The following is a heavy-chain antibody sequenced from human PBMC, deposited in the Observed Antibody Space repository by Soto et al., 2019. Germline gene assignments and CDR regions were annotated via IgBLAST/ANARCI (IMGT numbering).Heavy chain of an antibody. CDR1: GFTFSSYA. J-gene: IGHJ3*02. V-gene: IGHV3-23*01. Sequence: EVQLLESGGGLVQPGGSLRLSCAASGFTFSSYAMSWVRQAPGKGLEWVSAISGSGGSTYYADSVKGRFTISRDNSXNXLXXQMNSLRADDTAVYYCAKARYYYDSSGYYFVAFDIWGQGTMVTVSS. CDR3: AKARYYYDSSGYYFVAFDI. CDR2: ISGSGGST. D-gene: IGHD3-22*01.